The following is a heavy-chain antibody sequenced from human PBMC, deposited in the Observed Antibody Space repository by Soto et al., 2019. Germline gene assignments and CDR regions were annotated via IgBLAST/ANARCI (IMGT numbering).Heavy chain of an antibody. V-gene: IGHV5-51*01. Sequence: VESLKNSYQCSGYTFSNFWIGWVRQLPGKGLEWMGIIYPGDHETRYSPSFHGKVTISADKSINTAYLQWNSLEASDTAFYFCARSPRRSPYFAYWGQGALVTVAS. J-gene: IGHJ4*02. CDR1: GYTFSNFW. CDR3: ARSPRRSPYFAY. CDR2: IYPGDHET. D-gene: IGHD6-13*01.